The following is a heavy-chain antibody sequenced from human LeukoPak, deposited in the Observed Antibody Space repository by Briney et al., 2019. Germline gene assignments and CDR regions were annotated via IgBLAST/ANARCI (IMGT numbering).Heavy chain of an antibody. D-gene: IGHD3-22*01. J-gene: IGHJ4*02. Sequence: GASVKVSCKASGGTFSSYAISWVRQAPGQGLEWMGGIIPIFGTANYAQKFQGRVTITADESTSTAYMELSSLRSEDTAVYYCASDYYDSSGYYSPSYWGQGTLVTVSS. CDR2: IIPIFGTA. CDR3: ASDYYDSSGYYSPSY. CDR1: GGTFSSYA. V-gene: IGHV1-69*13.